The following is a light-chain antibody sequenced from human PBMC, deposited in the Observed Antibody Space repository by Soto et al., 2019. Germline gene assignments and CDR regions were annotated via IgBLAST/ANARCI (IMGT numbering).Light chain of an antibody. J-gene: IGKJ1*01. CDR2: GAS. CDR3: QQFSRWPWT. Sequence: EIVMTQSPSTLSVSPGESATLSCRASQSVSNNLTWYQQKPGQPPRLLIYGASTRATGIPARFSGSGSGTEFTLTISSLQSEDFAVYYCQQFSRWPWTFGQGTKVDIK. V-gene: IGKV3-15*01. CDR1: QSVSNN.